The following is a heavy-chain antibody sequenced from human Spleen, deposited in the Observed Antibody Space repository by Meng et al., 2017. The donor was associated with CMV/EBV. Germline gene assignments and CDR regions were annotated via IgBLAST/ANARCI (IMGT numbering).Heavy chain of an antibody. Sequence: ASVKVSCKASGYTFTSYGISWVQQAPGQGLEWMGWISAYNGNTNYAQKLQGRVTMTTDTSTSTAYMELRSLRSDDTAVYYCAREVHTYYDFWSGYYYYFYGMDVWGQGTTVTVSS. CDR2: ISAYNGNT. V-gene: IGHV1-18*01. CDR1: GYTFTSYG. CDR3: AREVHTYYDFWSGYYYYFYGMDV. J-gene: IGHJ6*02. D-gene: IGHD3-3*01.